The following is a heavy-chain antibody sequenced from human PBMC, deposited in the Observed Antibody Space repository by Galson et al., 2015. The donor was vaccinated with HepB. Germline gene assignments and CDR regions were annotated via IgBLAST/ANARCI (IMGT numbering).Heavy chain of an antibody. J-gene: IGHJ6*02. D-gene: IGHD4-11*01. V-gene: IGHV1-2*06. CDR3: ARTTTVSYYGMDV. CDR1: GYIFTGYY. CDR2: INPNSGGT. Sequence: SVKASCKASGYIFTGYYMHWVRQAPGQGLEWMGRINPNSGGTNYAQKFQGRVTMTRDTSISTAYMELSRLTSDDTAVFYCARTTTVSYYGMDVWGQGTTVTVSS.